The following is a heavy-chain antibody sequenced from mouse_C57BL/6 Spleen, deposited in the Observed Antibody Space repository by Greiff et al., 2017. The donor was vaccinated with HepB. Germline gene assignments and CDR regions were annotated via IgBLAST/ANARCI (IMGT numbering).Heavy chain of an antibody. D-gene: IGHD2-4*01. V-gene: IGHV1-80*01. CDR1: GYAFSSYW. J-gene: IGHJ2*01. CDR2: IYPGDGDT. CDR3: ARAFYDYDVRGYFDY. Sequence: QVQLKESGAELVKPGASVKISCKASGYAFSSYWMNWVKQRPGKGLEWIGQIYPGDGDTNYNGKFKGKATLTADKSSSTAYMQLSSLTSEDSAVYFCARAFYDYDVRGYFDYWGQGTTLTVSS.